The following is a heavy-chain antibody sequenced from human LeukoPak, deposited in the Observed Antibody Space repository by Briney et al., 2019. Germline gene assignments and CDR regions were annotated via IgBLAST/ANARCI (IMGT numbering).Heavy chain of an antibody. CDR3: AKDNRYGDYFDY. J-gene: IGHJ4*02. Sequence: GGSLRLSCAASGFTFSSYGMHWVRQAPGKGLEWVAFIRYDGSNKYYADSVKGRFTISRDDSKNTLYLQMNSLRAEDTAVYYCAKDNRYGDYFDYWGQGTLITVSS. V-gene: IGHV3-30*02. D-gene: IGHD4-17*01. CDR1: GFTFSSYG. CDR2: IRYDGSNK.